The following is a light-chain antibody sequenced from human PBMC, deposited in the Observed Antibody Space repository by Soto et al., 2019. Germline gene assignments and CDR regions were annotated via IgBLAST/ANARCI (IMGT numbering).Light chain of an antibody. Sequence: IQMTQSPSTLSASVGDRITITCRASQSISRYLAWYQEKPGKAPKLLIHDASTLESGVPLRFSGSGSGTEFTLNISSLQPDDFGSYYCQQFNSSPCTFGQGTPVAI. CDR1: QSISRY. CDR2: DAS. CDR3: QQFNSSPCT. J-gene: IGKJ1*01. V-gene: IGKV1-5*01.